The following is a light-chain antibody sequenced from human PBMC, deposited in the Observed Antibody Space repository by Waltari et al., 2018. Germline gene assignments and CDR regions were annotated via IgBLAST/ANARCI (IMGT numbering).Light chain of an antibody. Sequence: AIQMTQSPASLSASVGDRVTITCRASQGVGNNLAWYQQKPGKAPKLLSYTVSTLQTGVPSRFSGSGSGTAFTLTISSLHPEDFATYYCLQDHTYPHTFGQGTKLEIK. J-gene: IGKJ2*01. V-gene: IGKV1-6*01. CDR2: TVS. CDR1: QGVGNN. CDR3: LQDHTYPHT.